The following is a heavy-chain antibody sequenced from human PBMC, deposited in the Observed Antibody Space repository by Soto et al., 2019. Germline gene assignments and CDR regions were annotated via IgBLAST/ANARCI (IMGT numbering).Heavy chain of an antibody. J-gene: IGHJ4*02. V-gene: IGHV4-59*08. CDR1: GGSISGYY. CDR3: ARRWGWSVDY. D-gene: IGHD6-19*01. Sequence: QVQLQESGPGLVKPSETLSLTCTVSGGSISGYYWSWIRQPPGKGLEWIGYMYYSGSTNYNPSLTSRVTISVDTSKNQFSLKLTSVTAADTAVYDCARRWGWSVDYWGQGTLVTVSS. CDR2: MYYSGST.